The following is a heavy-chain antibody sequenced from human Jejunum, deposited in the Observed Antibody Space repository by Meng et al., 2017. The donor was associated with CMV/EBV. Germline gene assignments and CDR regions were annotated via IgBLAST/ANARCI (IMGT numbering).Heavy chain of an antibody. Sequence: FRNYWMSWVRQAPGKGLEWVANINEDEDEKTFLDSVRGRFTISRDNAKKSLYLQMSSLRVEDTAVYYCARQAYGGYAYYYYGMDVWGQGTTVTVSS. CDR2: INEDEDEK. CDR1: FRNYW. D-gene: IGHD4-17*01. V-gene: IGHV3-7*01. J-gene: IGHJ6*02. CDR3: ARQAYGGYAYYYYGMDV.